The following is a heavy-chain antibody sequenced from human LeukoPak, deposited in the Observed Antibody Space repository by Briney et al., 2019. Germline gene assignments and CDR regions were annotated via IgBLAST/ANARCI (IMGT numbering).Heavy chain of an antibody. CDR1: GGSISSSSYY. Sequence: SETLSLTCTVSGGSISSSSYYWSWIRQPPGKGLEWIGYIYYSGSTNYNPSLKSRVTISVDTSKNQFSLKLSSVTAADTAVYYCARSLEPNYYYYYGMDVWGQGTTVTVSS. CDR3: ARSLEPNYYYYYGMDV. V-gene: IGHV4-61*05. J-gene: IGHJ6*02. CDR2: IYYSGST. D-gene: IGHD5-24*01.